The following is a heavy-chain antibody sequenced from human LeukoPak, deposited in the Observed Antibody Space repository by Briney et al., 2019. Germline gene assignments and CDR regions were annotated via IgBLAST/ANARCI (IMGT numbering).Heavy chain of an antibody. CDR3: ARVVWHYDTTGYSTNYYFDY. CDR2: ISSSSSYI. V-gene: IGHV3-21*04. CDR1: GFTFSSYN. J-gene: IGHJ4*02. D-gene: IGHD3-22*01. Sequence: TPGGSLRLSCAASGFTFSSYNMNWVRQAPGKGLEWVSSISSSSSYIYYADSVKGRFTISRDNAKNSLYLQMNSLRAEDTAVYYCARVVWHYDTTGYSTNYYFDYWGQGTLVTVSS.